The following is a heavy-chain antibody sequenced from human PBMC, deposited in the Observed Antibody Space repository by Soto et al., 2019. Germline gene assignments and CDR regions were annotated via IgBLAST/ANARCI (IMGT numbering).Heavy chain of an antibody. J-gene: IGHJ4*02. CDR1: GYTFTSYA. D-gene: IGHD2-15*01. CDR2: INAGNGNT. CDR3: ARARADIVVVVAAPFDY. V-gene: IGHV1-3*01. Sequence: GASVKVSCKASGYTFTSYAMHWVRQAPGQRLEWMGWINAGNGNTKYSQKFQGRVTITRDTSASTAYMELSSLRSEDTAVYYCARARADIVVVVAAPFDYWGQGTLVTVSS.